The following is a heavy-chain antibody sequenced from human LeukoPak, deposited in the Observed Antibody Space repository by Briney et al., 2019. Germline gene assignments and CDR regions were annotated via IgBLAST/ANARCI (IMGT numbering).Heavy chain of an antibody. CDR2: ISSSSSYI. V-gene: IGHV3-21*01. J-gene: IGHJ3*02. Sequence: PGGSLRLSCAASGFTFSSYSMNWVRQAPGRGLEWFSSISSSSSYIYYADSVKGRFTISRDNAKNSLYLQMNSLRAEDTAVYYCARGFRNSGSSLDIWGQGTMVTVSS. CDR3: ARGFRNSGSSLDI. D-gene: IGHD1-26*01. CDR1: GFTFSSYS.